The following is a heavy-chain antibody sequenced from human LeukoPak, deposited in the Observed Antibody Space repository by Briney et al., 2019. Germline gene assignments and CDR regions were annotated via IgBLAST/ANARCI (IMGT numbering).Heavy chain of an antibody. CDR1: GFTVGSGR. CDR2: IYSDDAT. V-gene: IGHV3-53*01. J-gene: IGHJ5*02. Sequence: GGSLRLSCAASGFTVGSGRRMSWVRPAPGEGLEWISTIYSDDATNYGDSVRGRFTISRDNSRNTLDLQMNSLRVEDTAVYYCVRERFNSDYEAWGQGILVTVSS. D-gene: IGHD3-22*01. CDR3: VRERFNSDYEA.